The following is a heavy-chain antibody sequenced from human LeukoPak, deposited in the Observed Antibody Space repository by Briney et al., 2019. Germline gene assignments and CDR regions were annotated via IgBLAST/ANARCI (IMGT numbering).Heavy chain of an antibody. CDR1: GGTFSSYA. V-gene: IGHV1-69*13. CDR2: IIPIFGTA. Sequence: SVKISCKASGGTFSSYAISWVRQAPGQGLEWMEGIIPIFGTANYAQKFHGRVTITADESTSTAYMELSSLRSEDTAVYYCARVKGQYCSGGSCHINWFDPWGQGTLVTVSS. D-gene: IGHD2-15*01. CDR3: ARVKGQYCSGGSCHINWFDP. J-gene: IGHJ5*02.